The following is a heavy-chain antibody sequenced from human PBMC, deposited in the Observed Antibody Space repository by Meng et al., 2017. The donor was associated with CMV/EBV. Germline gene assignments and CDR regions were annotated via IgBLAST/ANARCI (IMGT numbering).Heavy chain of an antibody. CDR3: ASGSRDSVYYYYGMDV. D-gene: IGHD2-15*01. CDR1: GYTFTGYY. Sequence: ASVKVSCKASGYTFTGYYMHWVRQAPGQGLEWMGWINPNSGGTIYAQKFQGRVTMTRDTSISTAYMELSRLRSDDTAVYYCASGSRDSVYYYYGMDVWGQGTTVTVSS. V-gene: IGHV1-2*02. CDR2: INPNSGGT. J-gene: IGHJ6*02.